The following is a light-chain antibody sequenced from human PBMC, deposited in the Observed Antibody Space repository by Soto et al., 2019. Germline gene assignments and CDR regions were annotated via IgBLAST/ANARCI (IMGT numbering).Light chain of an antibody. J-gene: IGKJ5*01. CDR2: AAS. V-gene: IGKV3-20*01. CDR1: QGVGNKY. CDR3: QQYTNAHGIT. Sequence: EIALTQSPGTLSLSPGERATLSCRASQGVGNKYLAWYQQSTGQAPSLLIYAASSRATGVPDRFSGSGSGTDFTPTISRLEPEDFAVYYCQQYTNAHGITFGQGTRLEIK.